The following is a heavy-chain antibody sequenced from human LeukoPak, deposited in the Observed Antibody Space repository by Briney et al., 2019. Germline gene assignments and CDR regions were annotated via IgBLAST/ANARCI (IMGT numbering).Heavy chain of an antibody. Sequence: GGSLRLSCAASGFTFSSYAMSWVRQAPGKWLEWVSAISGSGGSTYYADSVKGRFTISRYNSKNTLYLQMNSLRAEDTAVYYCAKEGTSDWELPIRRENYWGQGTLVTVSS. J-gene: IGHJ4*02. V-gene: IGHV3-23*01. CDR1: GFTFSSYA. CDR2: ISGSGGST. CDR3: AKEGTSDWELPIRRENY. D-gene: IGHD1-26*01.